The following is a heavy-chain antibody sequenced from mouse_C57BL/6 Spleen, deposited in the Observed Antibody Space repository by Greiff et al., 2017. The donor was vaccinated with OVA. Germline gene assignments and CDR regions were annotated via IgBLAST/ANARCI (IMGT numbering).Heavy chain of an antibody. CDR1: GYTFTSYW. Sequence: QVQLQQPGAELVMPGASVKLSCKASGYTFTSYWMHWVKQRPEQGLEWIGEIDPSDSYTNYNQKFKGKSTLTVDKSSSTAYMQLSSLTSEDSAVYYCASVYYGSSYEYFDYWGQGTTLTVSS. V-gene: IGHV1-69*01. CDR3: ASVYYGSSYEYFDY. CDR2: IDPSDSYT. J-gene: IGHJ2*01. D-gene: IGHD1-1*01.